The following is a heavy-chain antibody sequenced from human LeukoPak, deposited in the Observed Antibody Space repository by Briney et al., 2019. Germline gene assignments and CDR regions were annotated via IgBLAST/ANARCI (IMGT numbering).Heavy chain of an antibody. CDR1: GGSISSYY. Sequence: PSETLSLTCTVSGGSISSYYWSWIRQPPGKGLEWIGYIYYSGSTIYSPSLKSRVTISVDTSKNQFSLKLSSVTAADTAVYYCARVDTAMGLMDVWGQGTTVTVSS. CDR2: IYYSGST. V-gene: IGHV4-59*01. CDR3: ARVDTAMGLMDV. D-gene: IGHD5-18*01. J-gene: IGHJ6*02.